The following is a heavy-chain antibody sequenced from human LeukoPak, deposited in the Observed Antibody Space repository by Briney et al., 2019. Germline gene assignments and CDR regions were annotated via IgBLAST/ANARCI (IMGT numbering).Heavy chain of an antibody. D-gene: IGHD3-16*01. CDR2: IIVGSGAT. J-gene: IGHJ4*02. CDR1: GFTSTNFA. CDR3: AADLSNPRMGASYLDS. V-gene: IGHV1-58*01. Sequence: SVKVSCKASGFTSTNFAVQWVRQARGQRLEWIGWIIVGSGATKCAQDFQERVTITRDLSTSTLYMELRSLASEDTAVYYCAADLSNPRMGASYLDSWGQGTLVTVSS.